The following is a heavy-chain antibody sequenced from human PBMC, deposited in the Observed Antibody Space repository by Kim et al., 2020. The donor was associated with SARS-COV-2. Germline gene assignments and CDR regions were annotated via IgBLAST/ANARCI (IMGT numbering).Heavy chain of an antibody. J-gene: IGHJ4*02. CDR3: ARGRITIFGVVTEFDY. Sequence: SLRGRVTISVATSKNQFSLKLSSVTAADTAVYYCARGRITIFGVVTEFDYWGQGTLVTVSS. V-gene: IGHV4-31*02. D-gene: IGHD3-3*01.